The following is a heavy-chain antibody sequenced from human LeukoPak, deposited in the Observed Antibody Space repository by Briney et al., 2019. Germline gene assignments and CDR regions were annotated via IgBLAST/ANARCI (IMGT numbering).Heavy chain of an antibody. V-gene: IGHV3-30*18. CDR1: GFTFSSYG. CDR3: AKDLGGELYFGPLDY. Sequence: QPGRPLRLSCAASGFTFSSYGMHWVRQAPGKGLEWVAVISYDGRNEYYADSVKGRFTISRDTSKNTLHLHMSSLRAEDTAVYYCAKDLGGELYFGPLDYWGQGTLVTVSS. J-gene: IGHJ4*02. D-gene: IGHD3-16*01. CDR2: ISYDGRNE.